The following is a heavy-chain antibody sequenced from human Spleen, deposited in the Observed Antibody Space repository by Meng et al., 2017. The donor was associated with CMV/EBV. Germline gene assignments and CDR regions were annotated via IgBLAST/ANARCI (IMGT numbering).Heavy chain of an antibody. CDR1: EFTFSNYW. J-gene: IGHJ6*02. D-gene: IGHD3-10*01. CDR2: ISGSGGST. Sequence: GESLKISCTASEFTFSNYWMSWVRQAPGKGLEWVSAISGSGGSTYYADSVKGRFTISRDNFKNTLNLQMNSLRAEDTAVYYCAKSKYYGLGSYPQYRGMDVWGQGTTVTVSS. V-gene: IGHV3-23*01. CDR3: AKSKYYGLGSYPQYRGMDV.